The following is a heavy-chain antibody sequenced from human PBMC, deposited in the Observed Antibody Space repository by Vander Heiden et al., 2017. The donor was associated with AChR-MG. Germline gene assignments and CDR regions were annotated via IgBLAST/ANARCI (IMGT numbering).Heavy chain of an antibody. V-gene: IGHV3-30-3*01. CDR2: ISYYGSNK. J-gene: IGHJ6*02. CDR3: ARGGYCSGGSCYFVLVYYYYGMDV. CDR1: GLTFSSYA. D-gene: IGHD2-15*01. Sequence: QVQLVESGGGVVQPGRSLRLSCAASGLTFSSYAMHWVRQAPGKGLEWVAVISYYGSNKYYADSVKGRFTISRDNSKNTLYLQMNSLRAEDTAVYYCARGGYCSGGSCYFVLVYYYYGMDVWGQGTTVTVSS.